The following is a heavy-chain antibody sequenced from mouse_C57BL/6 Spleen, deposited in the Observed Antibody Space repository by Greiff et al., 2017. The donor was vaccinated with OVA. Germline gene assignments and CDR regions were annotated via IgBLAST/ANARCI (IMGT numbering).Heavy chain of an antibody. CDR1: GYTFTSYW. Sequence: QVQLKQPGAELVRPGSSVKLSCKASGYTFTSYWMHWVKQRPIQGLEWIGNIDPSDSENHYNQKFKDKATLIVDKSSSAAYMQSSSLTSEDSAVYYCARPYYGSSLGYWGQGTLVTVSA. CDR3: ARPYYGSSLGY. CDR2: IDPSDSEN. V-gene: IGHV1-52*01. D-gene: IGHD1-1*01. J-gene: IGHJ3*01.